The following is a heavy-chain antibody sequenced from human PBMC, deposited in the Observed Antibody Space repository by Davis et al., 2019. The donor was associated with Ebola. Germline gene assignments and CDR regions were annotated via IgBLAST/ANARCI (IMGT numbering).Heavy chain of an antibody. D-gene: IGHD5-12*01. CDR3: ARDQYSGYDEPYYFDY. Sequence: GESLKISCAASGFTFSTFWMTWVRQAPGKGLDWVANIKTDGSDIYYVDSVKGRFTISRDNSKNTLYLQMNSLRAEDTAVYYCARDQYSGYDEPYYFDYWGQGTLVTVSS. J-gene: IGHJ4*02. CDR1: GFTFSTFW. CDR2: IKTDGSDI. V-gene: IGHV3-7*01.